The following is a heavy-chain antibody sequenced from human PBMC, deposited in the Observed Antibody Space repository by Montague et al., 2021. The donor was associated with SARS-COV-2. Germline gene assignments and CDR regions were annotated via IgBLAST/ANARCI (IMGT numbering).Heavy chain of an antibody. Sequence: SETLSLTCTVSGGSIGNYYWSWVRQPAGKGPEWIGNIYYSGNTYYNPSLKSRVTISVDTSKNQFSLKLSSVTAADTAVYYCANMGVGRITIFGVVSRGGLDYWGQGTLVTVSS. J-gene: IGHJ4*02. CDR2: IYYSGNT. CDR3: ANMGVGRITIFGVVSRGGLDY. D-gene: IGHD3-3*01. V-gene: IGHV4-59*04. CDR1: GGSIGNYY.